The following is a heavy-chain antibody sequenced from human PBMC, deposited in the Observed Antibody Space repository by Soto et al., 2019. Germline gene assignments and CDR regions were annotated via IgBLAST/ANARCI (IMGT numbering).Heavy chain of an antibody. CDR2: MNPNSGNT. CDR1: GYTFTSYD. J-gene: IGHJ4*02. D-gene: IGHD3-3*01. V-gene: IGHV1-8*01. CDR3: ARGSYYYDFWSGPYPFDY. Sequence: ASVKVSCKASGYTFTSYDINWARQATGQGLEWMGWMNPNSGNTGYAQKFQGRVTMTRNTSISTAYMELSSLRSEDTAVYYCARGSYYYDFWSGPYPFDYWGQGTLVTVSS.